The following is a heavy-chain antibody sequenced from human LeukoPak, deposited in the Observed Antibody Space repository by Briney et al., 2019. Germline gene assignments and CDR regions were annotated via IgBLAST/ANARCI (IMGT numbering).Heavy chain of an antibody. J-gene: IGHJ4*02. D-gene: IGHD6-19*01. V-gene: IGHV4-59*08. CDR3: ARLSSWSGWGLDY. CDR1: GGSFSGYY. CDR2: IYYSGTT. Sequence: PSETLSLTCAVYGGSFSGYYWSWIRQPPGKGLEWIGYIYYSGTTIYNPSLKSRVTISVDTSKNQFSLKLSSVTAADTAVYYCARLSSWSGWGLDYWGQGTLVTVSS.